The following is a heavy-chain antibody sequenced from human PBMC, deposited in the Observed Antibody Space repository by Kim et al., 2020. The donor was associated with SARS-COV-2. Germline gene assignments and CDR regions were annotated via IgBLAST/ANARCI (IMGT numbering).Heavy chain of an antibody. Sequence: SETLSLTCTVSGGSISSYYWSWIRQPAGKGLEWIGRIYTSGSTNYNPSLKSRVTMSVDTSKNQFSLKLSSVTAADTAVYYCARELTKVVAATRGVWFAGALFDPWGQGTLVTVSS. CDR2: IYTSGST. V-gene: IGHV4-4*07. J-gene: IGHJ5*02. D-gene: IGHD2-15*01. CDR1: GGSISSYY. CDR3: ARELTKVVAATRGVWFAGALFDP.